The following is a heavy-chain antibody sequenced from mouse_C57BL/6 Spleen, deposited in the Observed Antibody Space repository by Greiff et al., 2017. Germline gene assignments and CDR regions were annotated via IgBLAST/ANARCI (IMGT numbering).Heavy chain of an antibody. D-gene: IGHD2-3*01. V-gene: IGHV1-61*01. CDR1: GYTFTSYW. CDR3: ARNGYSPYYAMDY. CDR2: IYPSDSET. J-gene: IGHJ4*01. Sequence: QVQLQQSGAELVRPGSSVKLSCKASGYTFTSYWMDWVKQRPGQGLEWIGNIYPSDSETHYNQKFKDKATLPVDKSSSTAYMQLSSLTSEDSAVYYCARNGYSPYYAMDYWGQGTSVTVSS.